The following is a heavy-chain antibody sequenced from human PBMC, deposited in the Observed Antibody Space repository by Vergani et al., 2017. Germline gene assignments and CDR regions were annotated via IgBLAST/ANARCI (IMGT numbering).Heavy chain of an antibody. Sequence: QVQLVQSGAEVKKPGASVKVSCKASGYTFTSYAMTWVRQAPGQRLEWMGWMNAGNGNTKYSQKFQGRVTITRDTSASTAYMELSSLRSEDTAVYYCAREVWRAADYGYDGMDVWGQGTTVTVSS. V-gene: IGHV1-3*01. CDR1: GYTFTSYA. D-gene: IGHD6-25*01. J-gene: IGHJ6*02. CDR3: AREVWRAADYGYDGMDV. CDR2: MNAGNGNT.